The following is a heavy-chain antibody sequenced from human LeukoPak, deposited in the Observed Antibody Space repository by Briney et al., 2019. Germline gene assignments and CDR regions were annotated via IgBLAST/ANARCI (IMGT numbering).Heavy chain of an antibody. CDR1: GFTFSSYA. V-gene: IGHV3-30*04. J-gene: IGHJ4*02. Sequence: GGSLRLSCAASGFTFSSYAMHWVRQAPGKGLEWVAVISYDGSSKYYADSVKGRFTISRDNSKNTLYLQMNSLRAEDTAVYYCASLRYSLDYWGQGTLVTVSS. CDR3: ASLRYSLDY. CDR2: ISYDGSSK. D-gene: IGHD4-17*01.